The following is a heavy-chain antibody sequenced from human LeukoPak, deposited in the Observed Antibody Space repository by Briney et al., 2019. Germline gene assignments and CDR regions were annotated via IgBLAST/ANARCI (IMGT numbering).Heavy chain of an antibody. CDR1: GGSISSYY. CDR2: IYYSGST. V-gene: IGHV4-59*01. CDR3: ARAGGWTGSPLV. D-gene: IGHD6-19*01. Sequence: PSETLSLTCTVSGGSISSYYWSWIRQPPGKGLEWIGYIYYSGSTNYNPSLKSRVTISVDTSKNQFSLKLSSVTAADTAVYYCARAGGWTGSPLVWGQGTTVTVSS. J-gene: IGHJ6*02.